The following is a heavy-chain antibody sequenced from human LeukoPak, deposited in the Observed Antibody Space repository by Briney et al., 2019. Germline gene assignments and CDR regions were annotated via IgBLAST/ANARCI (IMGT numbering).Heavy chain of an antibody. V-gene: IGHV4-30-2*03. CDR3: ARHEHIAAAPLDY. Sequence: SQTLSLTCTVSGGSISSGGYYWSWIRQHPGKGLERIGSIYYSGSTYYNPSLKSRVTISVDTSKNQFSLKLSSVTAADTAVYYCARHEHIAAAPLDYWGQGTLVTVSS. D-gene: IGHD6-13*01. CDR2: IYYSGST. J-gene: IGHJ4*02. CDR1: GGSISSGGYY.